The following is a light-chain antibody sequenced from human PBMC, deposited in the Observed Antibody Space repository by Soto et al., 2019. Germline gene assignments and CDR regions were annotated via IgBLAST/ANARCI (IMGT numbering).Light chain of an antibody. CDR2: GAS. J-gene: IGKJ1*01. CDR1: QSVSSSY. V-gene: IGKV3-20*01. CDR3: QQDGSGWA. Sequence: EIVLTQSPGTLSLSPGERATLSCRASQSVSSSYLAWYQQKPGQAPRLLIYGASSRATGIPDRFSGSGSGTDFTLTISRLEPEDFAVYYCQQDGSGWAFGQGTKVEIK.